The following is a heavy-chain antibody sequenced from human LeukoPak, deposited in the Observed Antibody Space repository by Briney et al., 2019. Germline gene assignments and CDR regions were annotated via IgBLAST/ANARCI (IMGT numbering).Heavy chain of an antibody. CDR2: MNPNSGNT. Sequence: ASVKVSCKASGYTFTSYDINWARQATGQGLEWMGWMNPNSGNTGYAQKFQGRVTMTRNTSISTAYMELSSLRSEDTAVYYCARGQYYYDSSGYYYRNPWGQGTLVTVSS. J-gene: IGHJ5*02. CDR3: ARGQYYYDSSGYYYRNP. D-gene: IGHD3-22*01. V-gene: IGHV1-8*01. CDR1: GYTFTSYD.